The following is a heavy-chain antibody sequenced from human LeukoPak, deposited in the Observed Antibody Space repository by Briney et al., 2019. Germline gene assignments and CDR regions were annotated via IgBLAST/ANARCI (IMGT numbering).Heavy chain of an antibody. V-gene: IGHV3-53*01. CDR1: GLTVSSNS. D-gene: IGHD3-9*01. CDR3: AKGTERYSKNFDY. J-gene: IGHJ4*02. Sequence: GGSLRLSCTVSGLTVSSNSMSWVRQAPGKGLEWVSFIYSGGSTQYSDSVKGRFTISRDNSKNTLYLQMNSLRVEDTAVYYCAKGTERYSKNFDYWGQGILVSVSS. CDR2: IYSGGST.